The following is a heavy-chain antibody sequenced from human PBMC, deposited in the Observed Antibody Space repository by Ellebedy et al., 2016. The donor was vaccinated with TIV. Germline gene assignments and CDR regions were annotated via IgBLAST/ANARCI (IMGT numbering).Heavy chain of an antibody. CDR3: ARAGAFGPNLRFYYYYYLEV. D-gene: IGHD3-10*01. CDR2: TSHRGSA. Sequence: MPSETLSLTCAVSGGSFIGYYWTWIRQSPGKGLEWIGETSHRGSANYNPSLQSRVTISVDASKNQFSLQLASVTAADTAIYYCARAGAFGPNLRFYYYYYLEVWGKGTTVTVSS. V-gene: IGHV4-34*01. CDR1: GGSFIGYY. J-gene: IGHJ6*03.